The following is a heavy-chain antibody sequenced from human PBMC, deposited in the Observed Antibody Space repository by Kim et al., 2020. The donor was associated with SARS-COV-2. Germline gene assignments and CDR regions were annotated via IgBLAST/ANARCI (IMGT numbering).Heavy chain of an antibody. J-gene: IGHJ4*02. CDR2: ISYDGSNK. Sequence: GGSLRLSCAASGFTFSSYGMHWVRQAPGKGLEWVAVISYDGSNKYYADSVKGRFTISRDNSKNTLYLQMNSLRAEDTAVYYCAKDKDGVAGPFDYWGQGTLVTVSS. V-gene: IGHV3-30*18. CDR1: GFTFSSYG. D-gene: IGHD6-19*01. CDR3: AKDKDGVAGPFDY.